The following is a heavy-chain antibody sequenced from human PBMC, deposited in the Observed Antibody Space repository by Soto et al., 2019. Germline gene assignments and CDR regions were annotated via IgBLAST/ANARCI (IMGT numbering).Heavy chain of an antibody. CDR3: AKAPKEVTHWFDP. CDR2: IDWNSGTI. J-gene: IGHJ5*02. Sequence: EMQLVESGGGLVQPGRSLRLSCAVSGFTFENFALHWVRQAPGKGLEWVSGIDWNSGTIAYADSVKGRFTLSRDSATSSLYLHLDGLRPEDTAFYYCAKAPKEVTHWFDPWGQGTLVTVSS. V-gene: IGHV3-9*01. CDR1: GFTFENFA.